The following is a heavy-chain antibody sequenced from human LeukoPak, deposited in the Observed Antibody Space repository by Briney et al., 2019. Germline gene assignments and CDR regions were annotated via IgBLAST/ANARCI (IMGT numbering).Heavy chain of an antibody. CDR1: GYTFTAYY. CDR3: ARDGAYCSSTSCYGYNWFDP. Sequence: GASVKVSCKASGYTFTAYYMHWMRQAPGQGLEWMGWINPTSGVTNYAQHFQGRVTMTRDTSISTAYMELSRLRSDDTAVYYCARDGAYCSSTSCYGYNWFDPWGQGTLVTVSS. V-gene: IGHV1-2*02. J-gene: IGHJ5*02. D-gene: IGHD2-2*01. CDR2: INPTSGVT.